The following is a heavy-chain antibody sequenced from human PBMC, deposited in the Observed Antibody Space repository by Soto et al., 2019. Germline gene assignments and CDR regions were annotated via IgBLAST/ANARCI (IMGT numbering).Heavy chain of an antibody. J-gene: IGHJ4*02. CDR2: ISSSSRTI. CDR3: AREESFVDY. D-gene: IGHD1-26*01. Sequence: EGQLVESGGGLVQPGGSLRLSCAASGFSFSNYEMNWVRQAPGKGLEWVSYISSSSRTIYYADSVRGRFTISRDNAKNSVYLQMNSLRAEDTAVYYCAREESFVDYWGQGTLVTVSS. V-gene: IGHV3-48*03. CDR1: GFSFSNYE.